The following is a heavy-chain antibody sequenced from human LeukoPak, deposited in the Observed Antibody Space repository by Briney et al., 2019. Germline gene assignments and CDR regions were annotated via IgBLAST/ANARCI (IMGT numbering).Heavy chain of an antibody. CDR3: ARGGYSRGQGSPFDY. D-gene: IGHD6-19*01. Sequence: GASVKVSCKASGYTFTNYPMIWVRQAPGQGLEWMGSINTKNGNPTYAQDLTGRSVFSLDTSVGTTYLQIISLKTEDTAVYYCARGGYSRGQGSPFDYWGQGTLVTVSS. J-gene: IGHJ4*02. V-gene: IGHV7-4-1*02. CDR2: INTKNGNP. CDR1: GYTFTNYP.